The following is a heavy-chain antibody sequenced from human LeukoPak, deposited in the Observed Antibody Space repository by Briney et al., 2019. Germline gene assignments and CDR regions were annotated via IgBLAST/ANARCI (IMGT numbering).Heavy chain of an antibody. CDR1: AFIFEDYT. CDR2: VSWNRDYI. CDR3: AATSGWSDSYFDY. V-gene: IGHV3-9*01. D-gene: IGHD6-19*01. Sequence: GRSLRLSCAVSAFIFEDYTLHWVRQVPGRGLEWVAGVSWNRDYINYGDSVKGRFTATRDDAKNSFHLQMNSLRIEDTAVYYCAATSGWSDSYFDYWGQGTLVTVSA. J-gene: IGHJ4*02.